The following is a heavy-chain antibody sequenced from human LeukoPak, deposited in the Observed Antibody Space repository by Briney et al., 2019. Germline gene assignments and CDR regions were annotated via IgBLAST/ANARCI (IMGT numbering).Heavy chain of an antibody. CDR1: GGSISSYD. Sequence: SETLSLTCTVSGGSISSYDWSWIRQPPGKGLEWIGYIYYSGSTNYNPSLKSRVTISVDTSKNQFSLKLSSVTAADTAVYYCARGLENYYGSGSYIDYWGQGTLVTVSS. J-gene: IGHJ4*02. V-gene: IGHV4-59*08. CDR3: ARGLENYYGSGSYIDY. CDR2: IYYSGST. D-gene: IGHD3-10*01.